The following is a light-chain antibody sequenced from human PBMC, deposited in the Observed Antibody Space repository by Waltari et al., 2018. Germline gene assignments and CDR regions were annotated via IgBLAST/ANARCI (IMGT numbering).Light chain of an antibody. J-gene: IGKJ1*01. CDR2: KAS. CDR1: QSVNSW. V-gene: IGKV1-5*03. CDR3: QQYDSYWT. Sequence: DIQMTQSPSTLSASVGDRVTIPCRASQSVNSWVAWYQQKPRKAPKLRNCKASNLESGVPSRFSGSGSGTEFTLTISSLQPDDFATYHCQQYDSYWTFGQGTKVEIK.